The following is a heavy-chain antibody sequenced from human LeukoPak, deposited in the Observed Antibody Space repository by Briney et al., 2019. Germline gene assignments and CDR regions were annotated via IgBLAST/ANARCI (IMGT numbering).Heavy chain of an antibody. CDR1: GYTFTGYY. CDR3: ARGPYDYGGNSDYFDY. V-gene: IGHV1-2*04. D-gene: IGHD4-23*01. Sequence: ASVKVSCKASGYTFTGYYMHWVRQAPGQGLEWMGWINPNSSGTNYAQKFQGWVTMTRDTSISTAYMELSRLRSDDTAVYYCARGPYDYGGNSDYFDYWGQGTLVTVSS. CDR2: INPNSSGT. J-gene: IGHJ4*02.